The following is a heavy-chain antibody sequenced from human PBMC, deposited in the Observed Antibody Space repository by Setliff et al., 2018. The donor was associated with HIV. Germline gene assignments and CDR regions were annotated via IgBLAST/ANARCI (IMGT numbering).Heavy chain of an antibody. CDR2: ISYTGNT. Sequence: SETLSLTCTVSGVSISYYHWSWIRQPPGKGLEWIGYISYTGNTNYDPSLASRVTMSIDTSKMQFSLKLTSVRAADTAVYYCARDRSNWNYGKNYMDVWGKGTTVTVSS. CDR1: GVSISYYH. J-gene: IGHJ6*03. D-gene: IGHD1-7*01. CDR3: ARDRSNWNYGKNYMDV. V-gene: IGHV4-59*01.